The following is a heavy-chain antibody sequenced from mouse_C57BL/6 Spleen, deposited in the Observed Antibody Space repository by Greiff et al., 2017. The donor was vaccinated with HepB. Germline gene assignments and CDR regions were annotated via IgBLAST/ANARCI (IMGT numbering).Heavy chain of an antibody. D-gene: IGHD1-1*01. V-gene: IGHV1-15*01. J-gene: IGHJ4*01. CDR2: IDPETGGT. Sequence: QVQLQQSGAELVRPGASVTLSCKASGYTFTDYEMHWVKQTPVHGLEWIGAIDPETGGTAYNQKFKGKAILTADKSSSTAYMELRSLTSEDSAVYYCTDYGSSSGDYYAMDYWGQGTSVTVSS. CDR1: GYTFTDYE. CDR3: TDYGSSSGDYYAMDY.